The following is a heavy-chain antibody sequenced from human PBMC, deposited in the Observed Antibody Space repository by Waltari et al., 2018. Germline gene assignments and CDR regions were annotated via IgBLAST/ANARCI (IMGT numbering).Heavy chain of an antibody. CDR2: IYHSGST. V-gene: IGHV4-38-2*02. Sequence: QVQLQESGPGLVKPSETLSLTCTVSGYSISSGYYWGWIRQHPGKGLECIGSIYHSGSTYYNPSLKSRVTISVDTSKNQFSLKLSSVTAADTAVYYCAREDVVVVAATPSSAFDIWGQGTMVTVSS. CDR3: AREDVVVVAATPSSAFDI. D-gene: IGHD2-15*01. CDR1: GYSISSGYY. J-gene: IGHJ3*02.